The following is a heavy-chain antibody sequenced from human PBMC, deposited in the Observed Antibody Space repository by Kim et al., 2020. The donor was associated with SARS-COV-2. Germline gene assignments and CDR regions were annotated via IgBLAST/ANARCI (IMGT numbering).Heavy chain of an antibody. J-gene: IGHJ4*02. Sequence: SETLSLTCTVSGGSISSYYWSWIRQPPGKGLEWIGYVYYSGSTSYNPSLKSRVTMSIDMSKNQFFLNVNSVTPADTAVYYCAGQWPTLDSWGQGTLVTVSS. CDR2: VYYSGST. V-gene: IGHV4-59*13. D-gene: IGHD6-19*01. CDR3: AGQWPTLDS. CDR1: GGSISSYY.